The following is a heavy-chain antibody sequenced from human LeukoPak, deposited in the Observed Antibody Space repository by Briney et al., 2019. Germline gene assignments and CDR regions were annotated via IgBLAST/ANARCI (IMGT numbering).Heavy chain of an antibody. V-gene: IGHV3-30*18. Sequence: PGGSLRLSCAASGFTFSSYGMHWVRQAPGKGLEWVAVISYDGSNKYYADSVKGRFTISRDNSKNTLYLQMNSLRAEDTAVYYCAKDPGYSSDWYSPKLGFYWGQGTLVTVSS. J-gene: IGHJ4*02. CDR1: GFTFSSYG. D-gene: IGHD6-19*01. CDR2: ISYDGSNK. CDR3: AKDPGYSSDWYSPKLGFY.